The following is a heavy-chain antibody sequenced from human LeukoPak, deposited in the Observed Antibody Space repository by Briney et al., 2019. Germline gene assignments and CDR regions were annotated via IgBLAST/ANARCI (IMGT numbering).Heavy chain of an antibody. V-gene: IGHV4-59*08. CDR2: IYYSGST. Sequence: PSETLSLTCTVSGGSISSHDWSWVRQPPGKGLEWIGYIYYSGSTNDNASLKRGVTISVDTSKHQFSLKLSSVTAADTAVYYCAKIGGGYGYLRYFDYWGQGTLVTVSS. D-gene: IGHD5-12*01. CDR1: GGSISSHD. CDR3: AKIGGGYGYLRYFDY. J-gene: IGHJ4*02.